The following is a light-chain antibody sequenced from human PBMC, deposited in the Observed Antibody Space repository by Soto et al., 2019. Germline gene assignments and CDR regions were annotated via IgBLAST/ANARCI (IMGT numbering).Light chain of an antibody. CDR3: TSYAGSNSFV. J-gene: IGLJ1*01. CDR1: SSDVGAYNY. V-gene: IGLV2-8*01. CDR2: EVN. Sequence: QSALTQPPSASGSPGQSVTISCTGTSSDVGAYNYVSWYQQHPGKAPKLVIFEVNQRPSGVPDRFSGSKSGNTASLTVSGRQTEDEADYYCTSYAGSNSFVFGTGTKVTVL.